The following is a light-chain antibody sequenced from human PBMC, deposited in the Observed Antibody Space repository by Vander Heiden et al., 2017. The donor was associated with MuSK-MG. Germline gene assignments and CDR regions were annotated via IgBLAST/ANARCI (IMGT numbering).Light chain of an antibody. V-gene: IGKV3-11*01. CDR2: DAS. J-gene: IGKJ3*01. Sequence: EIVLTQSPATLSLSPGERATLSCRASQSVSSYLAWYQQKPGQAPRLLIYDASNRATGIPARFSGSGSGTDFTLTISSLEPEDFAVYYCQQRSNWQRTFGHGTKVDIK. CDR3: QQRSNWQRT. CDR1: QSVSSY.